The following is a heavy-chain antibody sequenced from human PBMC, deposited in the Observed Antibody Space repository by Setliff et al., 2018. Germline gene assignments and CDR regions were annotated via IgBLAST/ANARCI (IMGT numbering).Heavy chain of an antibody. D-gene: IGHD2-8*01. Sequence: SETLSLTCTVSGGPISSYFWSWIRQPPGKGLEWIGYISHLGITGYNPSLKSRATISVDTSKNQFSLQLTSVTSADTAVYFCARGGVLGTGDFDYWGQGTLVTVSS. CDR3: ARGGVLGTGDFDY. V-gene: IGHV4-59*01. J-gene: IGHJ4*02. CDR1: GGPISSYF. CDR2: ISHLGIT.